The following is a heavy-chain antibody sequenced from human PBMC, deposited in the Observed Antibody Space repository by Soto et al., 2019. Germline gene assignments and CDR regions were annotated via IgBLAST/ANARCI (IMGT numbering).Heavy chain of an antibody. D-gene: IGHD1-26*01. V-gene: IGHV3-33*01. CDR1: GFTFSSYG. Sequence: HVQLVESGGGVVQPGRSLRLSCAASGFTFSSYGMHWVRQAPGKGLEWVAVIWYDGSNKYYADSVKGRFTISRDNSKNTLYLQMNSLRAEDTAVYYCARDPSGSYPPVGYFDYWGQGTLVTVSS. J-gene: IGHJ4*02. CDR3: ARDPSGSYPPVGYFDY. CDR2: IWYDGSNK.